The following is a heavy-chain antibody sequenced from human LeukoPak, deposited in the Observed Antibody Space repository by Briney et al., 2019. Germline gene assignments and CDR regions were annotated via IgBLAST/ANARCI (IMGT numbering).Heavy chain of an antibody. J-gene: IGHJ4*02. CDR3: AKGRGTTVTSAANY. D-gene: IGHD4-17*01. V-gene: IGHV3-23*01. CDR1: GFTFSSYA. Sequence: GGSLRLSCAASGFTFSSYAMSWVRQAPRKGLEWVSSISGSNDRTYYADSVKDRFTISRDNSKNTLSLQMNSLRAEDTAVYYCAKGRGTTVTSAANYWGQGTLVTVSS. CDR2: ISGSNDRT.